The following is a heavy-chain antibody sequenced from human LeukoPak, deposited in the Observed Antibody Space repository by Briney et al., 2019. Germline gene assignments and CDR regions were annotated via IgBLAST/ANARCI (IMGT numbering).Heavy chain of an antibody. CDR1: GFTFSSYA. V-gene: IGHV3-64*01. D-gene: IGHD3-3*01. CDR2: ISSNGGST. J-gene: IGHJ4*02. Sequence: SGGSLRLSCAASGFTFSSYAMHWVRQAPGKGLEYVSAISSNGGSTYYANSVKGRFTISRDNSKNTLYLQMGSLRAEDMAVYYCARSVRKYLRFLEWLSPPDYWGQGTLVTVSS. CDR3: ARSVRKYLRFLEWLSPPDY.